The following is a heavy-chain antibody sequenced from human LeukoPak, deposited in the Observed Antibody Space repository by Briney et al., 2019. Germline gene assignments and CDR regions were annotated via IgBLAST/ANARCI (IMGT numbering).Heavy chain of an antibody. CDR1: GFTFSSYA. J-gene: IGHJ3*02. Sequence: GGSLRLSCAASGFTFSSYAMHWVRQAPGKGLEWVAVISYDGSNKYYADSVKGRFTISRDNSKNTLYLQMNSLRAEDTAVYYCARAMRATVTPFDAFDIWGQGTMVTVSS. CDR3: ARAMRATVTPFDAFDI. CDR2: ISYDGSNK. V-gene: IGHV3-30-3*01. D-gene: IGHD4-17*01.